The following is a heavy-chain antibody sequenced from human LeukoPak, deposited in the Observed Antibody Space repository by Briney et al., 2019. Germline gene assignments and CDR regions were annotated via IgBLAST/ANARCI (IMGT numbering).Heavy chain of an antibody. Sequence: PSETLSLTCAVYGGSFSGYYWSWIRQPPGKGLEWIGEINHSGSTNYNPSLKSRVTISVDTSKNQFSLKLSSVTAADTAVYYCARELRFLEWRTIDYWGQGTLVTVSS. CDR1: GGSFSGYY. D-gene: IGHD3-3*01. J-gene: IGHJ4*02. CDR2: INHSGST. CDR3: ARELRFLEWRTIDY. V-gene: IGHV4-34*01.